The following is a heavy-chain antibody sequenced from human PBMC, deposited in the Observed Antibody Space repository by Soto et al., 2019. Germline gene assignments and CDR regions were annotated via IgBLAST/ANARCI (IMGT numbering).Heavy chain of an antibody. J-gene: IGHJ6*02. V-gene: IGHV3-7*05. D-gene: IGHD3-3*01. CDR3: ARGSPYYDFWSGPPGNV. CDR1: GFTFSSYW. CDR2: IKQDGSEK. Sequence: GGSLRLSCAASGFTFSSYWMSWVRQAPGKGLEWVANIKQDGSEKYYVDSVKGRFTISRDNAKNSLYLQMNSLRAEDTAVYYCARGSPYYDFWSGPPGNVWGQGTTVTVSS.